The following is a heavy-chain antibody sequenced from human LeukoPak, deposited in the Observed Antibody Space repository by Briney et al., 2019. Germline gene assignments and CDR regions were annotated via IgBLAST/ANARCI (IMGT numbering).Heavy chain of an antibody. V-gene: IGHV4-39*01. Sequence: SETLSLTCAVSGGSISSTSYYWAWIRQPPGKGLEWIGTIYYSGSTYHNPTLKSRVTMSVDTSRNQFSLKLSSVDAADTAVYYCAKAGVRYFDSSGLYAFDFWGQGTTVTVSS. D-gene: IGHD3-22*01. CDR1: GGSISSTSYY. CDR2: IYYSGST. CDR3: AKAGVRYFDSSGLYAFDF. J-gene: IGHJ3*01.